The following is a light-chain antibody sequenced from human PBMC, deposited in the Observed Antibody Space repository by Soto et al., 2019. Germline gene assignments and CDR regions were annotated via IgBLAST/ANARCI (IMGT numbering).Light chain of an antibody. CDR2: GAS. Sequence: EIVLTQSPGTLSLSPGERATLSCRASQSVSSSYLAWYQQKPGQAPRLFIYGASSRATGIPDRFSGSGSGTHFTLTISRLEPEDFALYYCQQRSNWPLTFGGGTKVDIK. J-gene: IGKJ4*01. CDR3: QQRSNWPLT. V-gene: IGKV3D-20*02. CDR1: QSVSSSY.